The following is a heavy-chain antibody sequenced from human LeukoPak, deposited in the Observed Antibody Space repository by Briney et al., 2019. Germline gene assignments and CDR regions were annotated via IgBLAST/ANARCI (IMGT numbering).Heavy chain of an antibody. CDR2: ISSSGSTI. V-gene: IGHV3-48*03. CDR3: ARGPDIVVVVAAAPGWFDP. Sequence: GGSLRLSCAASGFTFSSYEMNWVRQAPGKGLEWVSYISSSGSTIYYADSVKGRFTISRDNAKNSLYLQTNSLRAEDTAVYYCARGPDIVVVVAAAPGWFDPWGQGTLVTVSS. J-gene: IGHJ5*02. D-gene: IGHD2-15*01. CDR1: GFTFSSYE.